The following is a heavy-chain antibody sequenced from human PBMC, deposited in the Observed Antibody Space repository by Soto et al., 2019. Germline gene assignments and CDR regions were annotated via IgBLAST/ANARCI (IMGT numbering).Heavy chain of an antibody. V-gene: IGHV1-46*01. D-gene: IGHD3-10*01. CDR2: INPRGFFT. CDR1: GYTFTSYN. CDR3: AGAAGRFGELFWFDP. Sequence: QVQLVQSGAEVKKPGASVKVSCKASGYTFTSYNIHWVRQAPGQGLEWVGMINPRGFFTTYAQKFRGRVTMTGDTSTSVVYMDLTNLRSEDTAVYYCAGAAGRFGELFWFDPWGQGTLVSVSS. J-gene: IGHJ5*02.